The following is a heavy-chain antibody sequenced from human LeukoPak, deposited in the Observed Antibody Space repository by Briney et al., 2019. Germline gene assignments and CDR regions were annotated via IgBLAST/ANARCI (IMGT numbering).Heavy chain of an antibody. J-gene: IGHJ4*02. CDR2: IYYSGST. CDR1: GGSISSYY. D-gene: IGHD4-17*01. CDR3: ARLPQTVYGDYVGDH. Sequence: SETLSLTCTVSGGSISSYYWSWIRQPPGKGLEWIGYIYYSGSTNYNPSLKSRVTISVDTSKNQFSLKLSSVTAADTAVYYCARLPQTVYGDYVGDHWGQGTLVTVSS. V-gene: IGHV4-59*01.